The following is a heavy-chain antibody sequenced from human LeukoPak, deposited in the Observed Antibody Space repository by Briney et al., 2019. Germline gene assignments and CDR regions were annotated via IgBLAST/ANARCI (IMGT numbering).Heavy chain of an antibody. CDR2: IYYSGST. Sequence: SETLSLTCTVSGGSISSYYWSWIRQPPGKGLEWIGYIYYSGSTNYNPSLKSRVTISVDTSKNQFSLKLSSVTAADTAVYYCATCTCCYTFRFNYYYYGMDVWGQGTTVTVSS. V-gene: IGHV4-59*01. CDR1: GGSISSYY. D-gene: IGHD2-2*02. CDR3: ATCTCCYTFRFNYYYYGMDV. J-gene: IGHJ6*02.